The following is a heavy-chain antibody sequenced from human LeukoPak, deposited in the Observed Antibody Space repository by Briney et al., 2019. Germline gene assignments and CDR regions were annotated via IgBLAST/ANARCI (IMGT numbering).Heavy chain of an antibody. CDR2: ISSRSSDT. CDR3: ARDWSYFDY. V-gene: IGHV3-11*05. Sequence: GGSLRLSCAVSGFIFSDYYMSWIRQAPGKGLEWVSYISSRSSDTNYADSVKDRFTISRDNARNSVYLQMNSLRAEDTAVYYCARDWSYFDYWGRGAPVTVSS. J-gene: IGHJ4*02. CDR1: GFIFSDYY.